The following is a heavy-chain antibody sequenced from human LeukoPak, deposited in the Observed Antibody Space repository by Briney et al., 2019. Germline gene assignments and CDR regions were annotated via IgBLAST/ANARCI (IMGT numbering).Heavy chain of an antibody. CDR2: ISWNSGSI. CDR1: GFTFDDYA. J-gene: IGHJ4*02. Sequence: GGSLRLSCAASGFTFDDYAMHWVRHAPGKGLEWVSGISWNSGSIGYADSVKGRFTISRDNAKNSLYLQMNSLRAEDTALYYCAKDMTPYYYDGSGYPDYWGQGTLVTVSS. D-gene: IGHD3-22*01. V-gene: IGHV3-9*01. CDR3: AKDMTPYYYDGSGYPDY.